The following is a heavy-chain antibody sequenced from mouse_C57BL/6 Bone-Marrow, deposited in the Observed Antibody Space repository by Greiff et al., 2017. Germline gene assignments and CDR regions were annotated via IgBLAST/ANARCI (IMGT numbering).Heavy chain of an antibody. CDR3: TTGNPAY. D-gene: IGHD2-1*01. Sequence: VQLQQSGAELVRPGASVKLSCTASGFTFKDDYMHWVKQRPEKGLEWIGWIDPENGDTEYASKFKGKATITADTSSNTAYLQLSSLTSEDTAVYYCTTGNPAYWGQGTSVTVSS. CDR2: IDPENGDT. CDR1: GFTFKDDY. V-gene: IGHV14-4*01. J-gene: IGHJ4*01.